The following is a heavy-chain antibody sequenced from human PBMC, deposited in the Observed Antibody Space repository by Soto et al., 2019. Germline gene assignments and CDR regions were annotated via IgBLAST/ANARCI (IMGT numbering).Heavy chain of an antibody. V-gene: IGHV6-1*01. CDR3: ARASGYCSGGSCGRSYFDY. J-gene: IGHJ4*02. D-gene: IGHD2-15*01. CDR2: TYYRSKWYN. Sequence: PSQTLSLTCAISGDCVSSNSAAWNWIRQSPSRGLEWLGRTYYRSKWYNDYAVSVKSRITINPDTSKNQFSLQLNSVTPEDTAVYYCARASGYCSGGSCGRSYFDYWGQGTLVTVSS. CDR1: GDCVSSNSAA.